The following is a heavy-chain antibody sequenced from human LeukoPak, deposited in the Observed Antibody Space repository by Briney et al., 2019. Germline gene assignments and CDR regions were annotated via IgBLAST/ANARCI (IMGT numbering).Heavy chain of an antibody. CDR3: AKTGNYYHGMDV. J-gene: IGHJ6*02. D-gene: IGHD1-14*01. Sequence: GGSLRLSCAASGFTFTSYAMSWVRQAPGKGLEWVSAISGSGGSTYYADSVKGRFTISRDNSKNTLYLQMNSLRAEDTAIYYCAKTGNYYHGMDVWGQGTTVTVSS. CDR1: GFTFTSYA. V-gene: IGHV3-23*01. CDR2: ISGSGGST.